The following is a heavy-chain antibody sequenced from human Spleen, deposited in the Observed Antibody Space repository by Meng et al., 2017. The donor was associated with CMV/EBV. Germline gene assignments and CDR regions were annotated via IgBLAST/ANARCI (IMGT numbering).Heavy chain of an antibody. D-gene: IGHD5-24*01. CDR3: ARTGRYTLGLKDY. CDR1: GFTFSSYW. Sequence: GESLKISCAASGFTFSSYWMSWVRQAPGKGLEWVANIKQDGSEKYYVDSVKGRFTISRDNAKNSLYLQMNSLRAEDTAVYYCARTGRYTLGLKDYWGQGTLVTVSS. J-gene: IGHJ4*02. V-gene: IGHV3-7*01. CDR2: IKQDGSEK.